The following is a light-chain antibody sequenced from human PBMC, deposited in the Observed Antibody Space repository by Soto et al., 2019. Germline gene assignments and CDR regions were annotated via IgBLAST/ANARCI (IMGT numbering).Light chain of an antibody. V-gene: IGKV4-1*01. Sequence: DIVMTQSPDSLAVSLGERATINCKSSQSVLSSCNNKGCLGWYQQKPGQPPNLLIYWASTRESGLPDRFNGRGSGTNFTHTISSQQAEDVAIYYCHQYYDTPPTFRKRTKKEIK. J-gene: IGKJ1*01. CDR2: WAS. CDR3: HQYYDTPPT. CDR1: QSVLSSCNNKGC.